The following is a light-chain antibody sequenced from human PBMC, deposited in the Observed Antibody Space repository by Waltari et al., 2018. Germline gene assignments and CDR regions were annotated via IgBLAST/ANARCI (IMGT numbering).Light chain of an antibody. CDR2: GTS. J-gene: IGKJ2*01. Sequence: EIVLTQSPGTLSLSPGERATLSCRPSQSVSSGFLAWYQQKPGQAPRLLIYGTSSRATGIPDRFSGSGSGTDFTLTISRLEPEDFAMYLCQHYHSSPPGYTFGQGTKLEIK. CDR1: QSVSSGF. CDR3: QHYHSSPPGYT. V-gene: IGKV3-20*01.